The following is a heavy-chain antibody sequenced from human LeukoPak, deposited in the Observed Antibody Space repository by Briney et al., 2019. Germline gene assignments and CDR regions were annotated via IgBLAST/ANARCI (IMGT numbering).Heavy chain of an antibody. D-gene: IGHD6-19*01. CDR1: GYTFTSYY. J-gene: IGHJ4*02. V-gene: IGHV1-46*01. CDR3: ASPASEPASSGWYYFDH. CDR2: INPSIGST. Sequence: GASVKVSCKASGYTFTSYYMHWVRQAPGQGLEWIGIINPSIGSTTYAQKFQGRVTMTRDTSTSTVYVDLSSLSSEDTAVYYCASPASEPASSGWYYFDHWGQGTLVTVSS.